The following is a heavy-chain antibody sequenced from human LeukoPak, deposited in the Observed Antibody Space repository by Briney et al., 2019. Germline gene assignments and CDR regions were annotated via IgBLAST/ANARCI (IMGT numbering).Heavy chain of an antibody. CDR2: IRSKANSYAT. D-gene: IGHD6-19*01. V-gene: IGHV3-73*01. CDR3: TTIPGKAVAGTWFNY. CDR1: GFTFSGSA. Sequence: GGSLKLSCAASGFTFSGSAMHWVRQASGKGLEWVGRIRSKANSYATAYAASVKGRFTISRDDSKNTAYLQMNSLKTEDTAVYYCTTIPGKAVAGTWFNYWGQGTLVTVSS. J-gene: IGHJ4*02.